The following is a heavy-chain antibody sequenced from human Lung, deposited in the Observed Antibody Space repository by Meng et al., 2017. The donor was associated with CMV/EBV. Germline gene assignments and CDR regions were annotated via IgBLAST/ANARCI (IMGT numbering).Heavy chain of an antibody. V-gene: IGHV3-30*02. J-gene: IGHJ4*02. CDR1: GFTFTGYG. CDR3: AKDDPVLHQ. CDR2: IRYDDSDK. Sequence: QRVGWGGGVVQPGGSLGRSLAASGFTFTGYGMHVGRQAPGKGLDWVAFIRYDDSDKYYGESVKGRFTISRDTSRNTLDLQMNSLRPEDTGVYYCAKDDPVLHQWGQGTLVTVFS.